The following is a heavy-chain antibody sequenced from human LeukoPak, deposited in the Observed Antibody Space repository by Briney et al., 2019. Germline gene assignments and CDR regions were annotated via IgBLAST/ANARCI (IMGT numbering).Heavy chain of an antibody. Sequence: GGSLRLSCTASGFTFGDYAMSWVRRAPGKGLEWVGFIRSKAYGGTTEYAASVKGRFTISRDDSKSIAYLQMNSLKTEDTAVYYCTRVGGYSYGPGAFDIWGQGTMVTVSS. CDR3: TRVGGYSYGPGAFDI. V-gene: IGHV3-49*04. CDR1: GFTFGDYA. J-gene: IGHJ3*02. CDR2: IRSKAYGGTT. D-gene: IGHD5-18*01.